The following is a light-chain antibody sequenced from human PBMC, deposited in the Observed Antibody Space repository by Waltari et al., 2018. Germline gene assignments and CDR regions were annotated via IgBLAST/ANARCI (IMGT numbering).Light chain of an antibody. Sequence: DIQLTQSPSFLSASVGDRVTITCRASQDITSCLAWYQQKPGKAPQLLIFAASTLQGGVPSRFSGSGSGTEFTLTISSLLPEDFATYYCQQPKNSPLTFGGGTKVEIK. J-gene: IGKJ4*01. CDR2: AAS. CDR3: QQPKNSPLT. V-gene: IGKV1-9*01. CDR1: QDITSC.